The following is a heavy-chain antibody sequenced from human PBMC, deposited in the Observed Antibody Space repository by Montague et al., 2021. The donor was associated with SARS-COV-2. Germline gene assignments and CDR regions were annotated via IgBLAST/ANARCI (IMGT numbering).Heavy chain of an antibody. V-gene: IGHV4-4*02. Sequence: SETLSLTCAVSGGSISSSNWWSWVRQPPGKGLEWIGEIHHSGSTNYNPSLKSRVPMSVDRSKNHFSLRLSSVTAADTAMYYRARGGYGGWTGYYFDYWGQGTLVTVSS. D-gene: IGHD4/OR15-4a*01. J-gene: IGHJ4*02. CDR3: ARGGYGGWTGYYFDY. CDR1: GGSISSSNW. CDR2: IHHSGST.